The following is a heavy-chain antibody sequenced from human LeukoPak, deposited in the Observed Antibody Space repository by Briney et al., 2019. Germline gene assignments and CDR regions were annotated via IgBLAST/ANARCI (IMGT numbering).Heavy chain of an antibody. J-gene: IGHJ5*02. Sequence: GGSLRLSCAASGFTFSSYGMHWVRQAPGKGLEWVSSISSSSYIYYADSVKGRFTISRDNAKNSLYLQMNSLRAEDTAVYYCAREQYSSSFEYNWFDPWGQGTLVTVSS. D-gene: IGHD6-6*01. CDR1: GFTFSSYG. CDR2: ISSSSYI. CDR3: AREQYSSSFEYNWFDP. V-gene: IGHV3-21*01.